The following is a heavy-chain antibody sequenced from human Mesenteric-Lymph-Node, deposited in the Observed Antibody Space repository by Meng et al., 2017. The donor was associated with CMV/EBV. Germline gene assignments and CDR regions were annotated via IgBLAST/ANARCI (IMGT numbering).Heavy chain of an antibody. Sequence: FSSYAMSWVRQAPGKGLEWVSAISGSGGSTYYADSVKGRFTISRDNSKNTLYLQMNSLRAEDTAVYYCAKVLLWFGESDDGGEYYFDYWGQGTLVTVSS. CDR1: FSSYA. V-gene: IGHV3-23*01. CDR2: ISGSGGST. CDR3: AKVLLWFGESDDGGEYYFDY. D-gene: IGHD3-10*01. J-gene: IGHJ4*02.